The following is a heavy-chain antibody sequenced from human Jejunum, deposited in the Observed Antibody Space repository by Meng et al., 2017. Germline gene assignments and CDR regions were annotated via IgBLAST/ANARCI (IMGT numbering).Heavy chain of an antibody. D-gene: IGHD6-19*01. J-gene: IGHJ4*02. CDR1: GDIVSSNSAA. CDR2: TYYRSKWSS. Sequence: VPLQQSGPGLVKPAQTLSLTCAISGDIVSSNSAAWNWIRQSPSRGLEWLGRTYYRSKWSSDYAVSVRSRITINADTSKNQFSLQLNSVTPEDTAVYYCARKAVAVGTFDYWGQGTLVTVSS. V-gene: IGHV6-1*01. CDR3: ARKAVAVGTFDY.